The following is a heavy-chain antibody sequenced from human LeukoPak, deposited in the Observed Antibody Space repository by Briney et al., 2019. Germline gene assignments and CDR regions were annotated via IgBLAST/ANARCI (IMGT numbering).Heavy chain of an antibody. D-gene: IGHD3-10*01. CDR3: ARSRGSGSYWSEFDY. CDR2: IIPILGIA. J-gene: IGHJ4*02. Sequence: ASVKVSCKASGGTFSSYAISWVRQAPGQGLEWMGRIIPILGIANYAQKFQGRVTITADESTSTAYMELSSLRSEDTAVYYCARSRGSGSYWSEFDYWGQGTLVTVSS. CDR1: GGTFSSYA. V-gene: IGHV1-69*04.